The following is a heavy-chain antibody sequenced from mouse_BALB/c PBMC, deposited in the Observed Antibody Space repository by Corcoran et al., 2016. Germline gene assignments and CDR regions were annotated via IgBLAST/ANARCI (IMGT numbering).Heavy chain of an antibody. Sequence: EVQLQQSGPELVKPGASVKMSCKASGYTFTSYVMHWVKQKPGQGLEWIGYINPYNDGTKYNEKFKGKATLTSDKSSSTAYMELSSLNSEDSAVYYCARRRIYYPYYYAMDYWGQGTSVTVSS. CDR1: GYTFTSYV. CDR2: INPYNDGT. CDR3: ARRRIYYPYYYAMDY. J-gene: IGHJ4*01. V-gene: IGHV1S136*01. D-gene: IGHD1-1*01.